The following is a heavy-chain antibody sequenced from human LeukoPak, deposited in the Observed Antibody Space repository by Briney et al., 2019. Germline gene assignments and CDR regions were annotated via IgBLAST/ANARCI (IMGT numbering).Heavy chain of an antibody. CDR2: IWYDGGNK. CDR3: ASLGVVFEDY. Sequence: GGSLRLSCAASGFTFSSYWMSWVRQAPGKGLEWVAVIWYDGGNKYYADSVKGRFTISRDNSKNTLYLQMNSLRAEDTAVYYCASLGVVFEDYWGQGTLVTVSS. CDR1: GFTFSSYW. J-gene: IGHJ4*02. V-gene: IGHV3-33*08. D-gene: IGHD3-10*02.